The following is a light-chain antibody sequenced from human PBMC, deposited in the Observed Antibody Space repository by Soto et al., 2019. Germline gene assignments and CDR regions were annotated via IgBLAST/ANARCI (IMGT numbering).Light chain of an antibody. J-gene: IGKJ1*01. CDR3: QQYNTYSAT. Sequence: DIQMTQSPSTLSDSVRDRVTITCRASQSISSWLAWYQQKPGKAPKLLIYDASSLESGVPSRFSGSGSGTEFTLTISSLQPDDFATYYCQQYNTYSATFGQGTKVDI. V-gene: IGKV1-5*01. CDR2: DAS. CDR1: QSISSW.